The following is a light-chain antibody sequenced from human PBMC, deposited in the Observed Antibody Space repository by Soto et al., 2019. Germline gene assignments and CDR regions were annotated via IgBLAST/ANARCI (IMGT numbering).Light chain of an antibody. V-gene: IGKV3-20*01. Sequence: EIVLTQSPGILSLSPGERATLSCRASQSVSSSYLAWYQQKPGQAPRLLIYGASSRVTGIPDRFSGSGSGTDVTLTISRLEPEDFAVYYCQQYGSSPPTFGQGTKVEIK. CDR1: QSVSSSY. CDR2: GAS. J-gene: IGKJ1*01. CDR3: QQYGSSPPT.